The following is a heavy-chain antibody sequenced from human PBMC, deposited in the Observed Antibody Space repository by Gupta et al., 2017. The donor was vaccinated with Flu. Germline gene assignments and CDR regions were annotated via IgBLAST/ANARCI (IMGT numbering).Heavy chain of an antibody. V-gene: IGHV3-49*04. CDR3: GATETRITARIAH. CDR2: IRANLYGATA. J-gene: IGHJ4*01. CDR1: GFVFNDYS. Sequence: EVHLVESGGVLVPPGRSLRLSCLTAGFVFNDYSMSWVRQAPSRGLEWVGFIRANLYGATAEYAASVRGRISISRDDSQSIAYLQLDTLEADDTAVYYCGATETRITARIAHWGRGVLVNVSS. D-gene: IGHD4/OR15-4a*01.